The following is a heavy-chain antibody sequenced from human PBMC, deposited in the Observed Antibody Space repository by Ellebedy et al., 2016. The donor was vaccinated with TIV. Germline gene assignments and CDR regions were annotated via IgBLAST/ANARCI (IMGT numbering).Heavy chain of an antibody. CDR3: ARDLVAQEWLALIFDY. Sequence: ASVKVSCKASGYTFTSYDINWVRQATGQGLEWMGIINPSGGSTSYAQKFQGRVTITADKSTSTAYMELSSLRSEDTAVYYCARDLVAQEWLALIFDYWGQGTLVTVSS. D-gene: IGHD3-3*01. V-gene: IGHV1-46*01. CDR1: GYTFTSYD. J-gene: IGHJ4*02. CDR2: INPSGGST.